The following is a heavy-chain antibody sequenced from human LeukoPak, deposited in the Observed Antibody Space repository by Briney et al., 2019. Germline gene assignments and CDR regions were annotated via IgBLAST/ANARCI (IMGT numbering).Heavy chain of an antibody. V-gene: IGHV4-4*07. CDR2: IYSCGST. CDR3: ARGGGYSYWNWFDP. CDR1: GGSISNYY. J-gene: IGHJ5*02. D-gene: IGHD5-18*01. Sequence: PSETLSLTCTVSGGSISNYYWSWIRQPAGKGLEWIGRIYSCGSTDYNPAFKSRVSMSVDTSKNQFYLKLSSVTGADMAVYYCARGGGYSYWNWFDPWGQGTLITVSS.